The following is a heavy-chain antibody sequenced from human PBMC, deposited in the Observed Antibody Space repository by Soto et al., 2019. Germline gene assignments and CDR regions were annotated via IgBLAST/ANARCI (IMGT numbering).Heavy chain of an antibody. CDR2: IIPIFGTA. CDR1: GGTFSSYA. J-gene: IGHJ6*02. V-gene: IGHV1-69*06. D-gene: IGHD2-21*02. Sequence: QVQLVQSGAEVKKPGSSVKVSCKASGGTFSSYAISWVRQAPGQGLEWMGGIIPIFGTANYAQKFQGRVTSTADKSTSTAYMELSSLRSEHRAVYYCARGGRIVVVTGGMDVWGQGTTVTVSS. CDR3: ARGGRIVVVTGGMDV.